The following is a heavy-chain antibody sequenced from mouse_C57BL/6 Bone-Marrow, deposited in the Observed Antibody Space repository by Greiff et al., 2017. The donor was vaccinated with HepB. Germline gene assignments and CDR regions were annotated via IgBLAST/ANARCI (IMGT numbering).Heavy chain of an antibody. CDR3: ARPLIYYGNS. CDR1: GFTFSSYG. V-gene: IGHV5-6*01. Sequence: EVKLVESGGDLVKPGGSLKLSCAASGFTFSSYGMSWVRQTPDKRLEWVATISSGGSYTYYPDSVKGRFTISRDNAKNTLYLQMSSLKSEDTAMYYCARPLIYYGNSGGQGTLVTVSA. CDR2: ISSGGSYT. J-gene: IGHJ3*01. D-gene: IGHD2-1*01.